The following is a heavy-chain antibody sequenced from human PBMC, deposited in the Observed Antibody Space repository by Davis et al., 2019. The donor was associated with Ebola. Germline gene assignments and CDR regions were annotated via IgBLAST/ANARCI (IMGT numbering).Heavy chain of an antibody. CDR1: GGSFSGYY. CDR2: VNDSGST. V-gene: IGHV4-34*01. Sequence: SETLSPTCAVHGGSFSGYYWSWIRQSPVKGLEWIGEVNDSGSTNYNPSLKSRVTISVDTSKNQFSLKLTSVTAADTAVYYCARGRYSSSWYCDYWGQGTLVTVSS. D-gene: IGHD6-13*01. J-gene: IGHJ4*02. CDR3: ARGRYSSSWYCDY.